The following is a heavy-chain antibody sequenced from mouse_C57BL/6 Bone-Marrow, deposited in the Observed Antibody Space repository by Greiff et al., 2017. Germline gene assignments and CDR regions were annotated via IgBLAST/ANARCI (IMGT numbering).Heavy chain of an antibody. CDR2: INPNNGGT. Sequence: VQLKQSGPELVKPGASVKISCKASGYTFTDYYMNWVKQSHGKSLEWIGDINPNNGGTSYNQKFKGKDTLTVDKSSSTAYMELRSLTSEDSAVYYCARSITTRGYAMDYWGQGTSVTVSS. J-gene: IGHJ4*01. D-gene: IGHD1-1*01. V-gene: IGHV1-26*01. CDR3: ARSITTRGYAMDY. CDR1: GYTFTDYY.